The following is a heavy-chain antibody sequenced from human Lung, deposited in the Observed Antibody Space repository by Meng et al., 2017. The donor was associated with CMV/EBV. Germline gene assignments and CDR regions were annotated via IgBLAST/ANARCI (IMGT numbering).Heavy chain of an antibody. J-gene: IGHJ5*02. CDR2: INPSSGGT. V-gene: IGHV1-2*02. Sequence: ASVXVSXKASGYTFTGYYMHWVRQAPGQGLEWMGWINPSSGGTNYAQKFQGRVTMTRDTSISTAYMELSRLRSDDTAVYYCARDPPPDPGIAVAGFFDPWGQGNXVNGSS. CDR1: GYTFTGYY. CDR3: ARDPPPDPGIAVAGFFDP. D-gene: IGHD6-19*01.